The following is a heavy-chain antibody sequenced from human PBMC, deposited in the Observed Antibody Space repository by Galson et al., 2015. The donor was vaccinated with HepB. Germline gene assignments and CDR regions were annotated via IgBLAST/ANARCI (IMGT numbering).Heavy chain of an antibody. CDR2: IYYSGST. J-gene: IGHJ6*03. CDR3: ARGGCSSTSCYRPFLEYYYMDV. D-gene: IGHD2-2*01. CDR1: GGSISSGGYY. Sequence: TLSLTCTVSGGSISSGGYYWNWIRQHPGKGLEWIGYIYYSGSTYYNPSLKSRVTISVDTSKNQFSLKLSSVTAADTAVYYCARGGCSSTSCYRPFLEYYYMDVWGKGTTVTVSS. V-gene: IGHV4-31*03.